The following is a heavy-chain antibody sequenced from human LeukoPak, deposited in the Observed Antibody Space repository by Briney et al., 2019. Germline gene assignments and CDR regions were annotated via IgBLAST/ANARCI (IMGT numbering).Heavy chain of an antibody. CDR3: ARLIMVRGASDYYYYYMDV. V-gene: IGHV5-51*01. J-gene: IGHJ6*03. D-gene: IGHD3-10*01. Sequence: GESLKISCKGSGYSFTSYWIGWVRQMPGKGLEWMGIIYPGDSDTRYSPSFQGQVTISADKSISTAYLRWSSLKASDTAMYYCARLIMVRGASDYYYYYMDVWGKGTTVTVSS. CDR2: IYPGDSDT. CDR1: GYSFTSYW.